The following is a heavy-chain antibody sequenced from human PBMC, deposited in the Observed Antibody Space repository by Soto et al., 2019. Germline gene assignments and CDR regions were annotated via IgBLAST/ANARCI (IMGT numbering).Heavy chain of an antibody. CDR3: VKQAHGLDGVAFDY. J-gene: IGHJ4*02. D-gene: IGHD2-15*01. Sequence: PGGSLRLSCTASGFSFSSYSMNWVRQAPGKGLEWVSSISSSSIYVYDADSVKGRFTISRDNAKNSLYLQMGSLRPEDTAIYYCVKQAHGLDGVAFDYWGQGTQVTVSS. CDR2: ISSSSIYV. V-gene: IGHV3-21*04. CDR1: GFSFSSYS.